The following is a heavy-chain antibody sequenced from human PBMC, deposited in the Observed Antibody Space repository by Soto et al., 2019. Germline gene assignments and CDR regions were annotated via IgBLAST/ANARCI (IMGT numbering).Heavy chain of an antibody. D-gene: IGHD2-2*02. V-gene: IGHV4-39*01. CDR2: VYYTGNT. J-gene: IGHJ4*02. Sequence: QLQLQESGPGLVKPSETLSLTCTVSGGSIRSTYYYWGWIRQPPGKGLEWIGGVYYTGNTHYNPSLQSRVTISVDTSKNQFYLNLTSVTAADTAVYYCARHDNIVVVPAAVHYWGPGTLVTVSS. CDR3: ARHDNIVVVPAAVHY. CDR1: GGSIRSTYYY.